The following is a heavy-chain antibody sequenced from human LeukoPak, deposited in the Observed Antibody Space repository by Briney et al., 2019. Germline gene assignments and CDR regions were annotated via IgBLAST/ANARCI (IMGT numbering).Heavy chain of an antibody. Sequence: PGGSLRLSCAASGFTFGSYATTWVRQAPGKGLEWVSVISGSGSNTYYADFVKGRFTISRDNSKNTLYLQMNSLRAEDTALYYCSKATKDYSGSYSYYFDCWGQGTLVTVSS. CDR1: GFTFGSYA. V-gene: IGHV3-23*01. CDR3: SKATKDYSGSYSYYFDC. D-gene: IGHD1-26*01. CDR2: ISGSGSNT. J-gene: IGHJ4*02.